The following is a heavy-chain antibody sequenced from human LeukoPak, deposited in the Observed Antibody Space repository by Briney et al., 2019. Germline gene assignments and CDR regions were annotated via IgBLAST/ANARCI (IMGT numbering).Heavy chain of an antibody. CDR3: ARGSDDTRSSPFDY. CDR1: GGSFSGYY. J-gene: IGHJ4*02. D-gene: IGHD2-2*01. CDR2: INHSGST. V-gene: IGHV4-34*01. Sequence: PSETLSLTCAVYGGSFSGYYWSWIRQPPGKGLEWIGEINHSGSTNYNPSLKSRVTISVDTSKNQFSLKLSSVTAADTAVYYCARGSDDTRSSPFDYWGQGTLVTVSS.